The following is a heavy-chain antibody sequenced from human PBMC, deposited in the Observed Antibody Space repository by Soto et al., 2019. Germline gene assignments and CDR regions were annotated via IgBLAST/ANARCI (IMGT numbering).Heavy chain of an antibody. D-gene: IGHD6-13*01. V-gene: IGHV3-21*05. Sequence: PGGSLRLSCAASGFTFSSYSMNWVRQAPGKGLEWVSYIHSTGNFIHYADSVKGRFTISRDDAKNSVYLQMNSLRAEDTALYYCAREDIPADGPFDYWGPGILVTVSS. CDR3: AREDIPADGPFDY. J-gene: IGHJ4*02. CDR1: GFTFSSYS. CDR2: IHSTGNFI.